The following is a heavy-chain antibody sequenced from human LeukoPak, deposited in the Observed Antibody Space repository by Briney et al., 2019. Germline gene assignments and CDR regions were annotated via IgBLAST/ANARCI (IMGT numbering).Heavy chain of an antibody. CDR3: ATAYYDFWSGYW. D-gene: IGHD3-3*01. V-gene: IGHV3-7*01. CDR2: IKQDGSEK. J-gene: IGHJ4*02. Sequence: VGSLRLSCAASGFTFSSYWMSWVRQAPGKGLEWVANIKQDGSEKYYVDSVKGRFTISRDNAKNSLYLQMNSLRAEDTAVYYCATAYYDFWSGYWWGQGTLVTVSS. CDR1: GFTFSSYW.